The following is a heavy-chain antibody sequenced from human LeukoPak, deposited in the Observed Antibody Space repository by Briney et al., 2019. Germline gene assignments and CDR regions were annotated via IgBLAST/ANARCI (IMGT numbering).Heavy chain of an antibody. V-gene: IGHV3-66*04. Sequence: GGSLRLSCAASGFTVSSNYMNWVRQAPGKGLECVSVIYSGGNTYYTDSVKGRFTISRDNSKNTLYLQMNSLRVEDTAVYYCARRVRMVRGVTRSFDYWGQGTLVTVSS. J-gene: IGHJ4*02. CDR2: IYSGGNT. D-gene: IGHD3-10*01. CDR1: GFTVSSNY. CDR3: ARRVRMVRGVTRSFDY.